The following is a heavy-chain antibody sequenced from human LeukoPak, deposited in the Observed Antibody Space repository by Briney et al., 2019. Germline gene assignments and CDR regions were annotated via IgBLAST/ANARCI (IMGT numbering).Heavy chain of an antibody. D-gene: IGHD3-22*01. Sequence: PPGRSLRLSCAASGFTFDDYAMHWVRQAPGKGLEWVSGISWNSDTRTCADSVKGRFTISRDNAKNSLYLQMNSLRAEDTALYYCAKAMIVVITDDAFDIWGQGTVVTVSS. V-gene: IGHV3-9*01. CDR2: ISWNSDTR. J-gene: IGHJ3*02. CDR1: GFTFDDYA. CDR3: AKAMIVVITDDAFDI.